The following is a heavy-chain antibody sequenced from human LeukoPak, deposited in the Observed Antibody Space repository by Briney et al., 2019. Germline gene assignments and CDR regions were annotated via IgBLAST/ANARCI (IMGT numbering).Heavy chain of an antibody. CDR3: ARRYVPSSTSWLVANWFDP. V-gene: IGHV4-59*08. Sequence: PSETLSLTCTVSGGSISSYYWSWTRQPPGKGLEWIGYIYYSGSTNYNPSLKSRVTISVDTSKNQFSLKLSSVTAADTAVYYCARRYVPSSTSWLVANWFDPWGQGTLVTVSS. CDR2: IYYSGST. CDR1: GGSISSYY. J-gene: IGHJ5*02. D-gene: IGHD2-2*01.